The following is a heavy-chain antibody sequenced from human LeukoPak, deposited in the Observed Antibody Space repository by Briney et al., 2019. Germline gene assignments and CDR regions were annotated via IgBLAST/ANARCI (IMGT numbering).Heavy chain of an antibody. CDR1: GFTFSSYA. Sequence: PGGSLRLSCAASGFTFSSYAMSWVRQAPGKGLEWVSAISGSGGSTYYADSVKGRFTISRDNSKNTLYQQMNSLRAEDTAVYYCAKDLRKYSSGWGNVGYFDYWGQGTLVTVSS. J-gene: IGHJ4*02. D-gene: IGHD6-19*01. V-gene: IGHV3-23*01. CDR3: AKDLRKYSSGWGNVGYFDY. CDR2: ISGSGGST.